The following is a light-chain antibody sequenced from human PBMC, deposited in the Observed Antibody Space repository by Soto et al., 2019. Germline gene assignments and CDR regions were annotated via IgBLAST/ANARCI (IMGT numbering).Light chain of an antibody. CDR2: LTS. V-gene: IGKV2-28*01. J-gene: IGKJ3*01. CDR1: QSLLHSDGYNY. CDR3: MQGLQTLPT. Sequence: DIVMTQSPLSLPVTPGEPASISCRSSQSLLHSDGYNYLDWYLQKPGQSPQLLIYLTSKRASGVPDRFSGSGSCTDFILKISRVEAEDVGVYYCMQGLQTLPTFGPGTKVHIK.